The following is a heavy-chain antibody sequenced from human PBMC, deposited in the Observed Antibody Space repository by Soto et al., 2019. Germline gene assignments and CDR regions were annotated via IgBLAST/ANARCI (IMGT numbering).Heavy chain of an antibody. CDR2: ISYDGSNK. J-gene: IGHJ6*02. CDR1: GFTFSSYG. V-gene: IGHV3-30*18. CDR3: AKDGTTVTRYYYGMDV. D-gene: IGHD4-17*01. Sequence: GGSLRLSCAASGFTFSSYGMHWVRQAPGKGLEWVAVISYDGSNKYYADSVRGRFTISRDNSKNTLYLQMNSLRAEDTAVYYCAKDGTTVTRYYYGMDVWGQGTTVTVSS.